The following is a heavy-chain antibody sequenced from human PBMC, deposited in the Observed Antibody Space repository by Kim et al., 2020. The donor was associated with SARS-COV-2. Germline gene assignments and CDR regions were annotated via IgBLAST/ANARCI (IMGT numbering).Heavy chain of an antibody. CDR1: GFTFSNYA. CDR2: ISGRGDTT. V-gene: IGHV3-23*01. D-gene: IGHD6-13*01. CDR3: ATPAKYSRSWYPLDYYFYGMDV. J-gene: IGHJ6*02. Sequence: GGSLRLSCEASGFTFSNYAMSWVRQAPGKGLEWLSAISGRGDTTYSADSVKGRFTISRDNSKNTLYLQMNSLRAEDTAVYYCATPAKYSRSWYPLDYYFYGMDVWGQGTTVTVSS.